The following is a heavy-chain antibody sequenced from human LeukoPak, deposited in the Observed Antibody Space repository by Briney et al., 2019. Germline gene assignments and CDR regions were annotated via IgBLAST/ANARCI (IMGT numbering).Heavy chain of an antibody. CDR1: GYTFINYG. J-gene: IGHJ4*02. CDR2: ISASNGNT. V-gene: IGHV1-18*01. Sequence: WASVKVSCKASGYTFINYGVTWVRQAPGQGLEWMGRISASNGNTNYAQKLQGRVTMTTETSTSTAYMELRSLRSDDTAVYYCARALSRGYSGYDYGLGYWGQGTLVTVSS. CDR3: ARALSRGYSGYDYGLGY. D-gene: IGHD5-12*01.